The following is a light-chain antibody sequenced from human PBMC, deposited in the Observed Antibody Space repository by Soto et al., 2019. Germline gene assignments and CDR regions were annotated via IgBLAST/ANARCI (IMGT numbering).Light chain of an antibody. CDR3: PHYIAYSYT. Sequence: DIQMTQSPSTLSASIGERVAITCRASQSVSGWLAWYQQKAGKVPKLLIYEASTLEDGVPSRFSCSGSGTEFALAISNLPPDEYTTYYCPHYIAYSYTFGPGTNLEIK. CDR1: QSVSGW. CDR2: EAS. V-gene: IGKV1-5*03. J-gene: IGKJ2*01.